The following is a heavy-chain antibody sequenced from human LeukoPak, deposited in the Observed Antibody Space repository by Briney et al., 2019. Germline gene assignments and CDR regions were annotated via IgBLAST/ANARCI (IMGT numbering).Heavy chain of an antibody. Sequence: ASVKVSCKASGYTFTGYYMHWVRQAPGQGLEWMGWINPNSGGTNHAQKFQGRVTMTRDTSISTAYMELSRLRSDDTAVYYCARDYYDSSGYYYSYYFDYWGQGTLVTVSS. D-gene: IGHD3-22*01. CDR1: GYTFTGYY. CDR2: INPNSGGT. J-gene: IGHJ4*02. V-gene: IGHV1-2*02. CDR3: ARDYYDSSGYYYSYYFDY.